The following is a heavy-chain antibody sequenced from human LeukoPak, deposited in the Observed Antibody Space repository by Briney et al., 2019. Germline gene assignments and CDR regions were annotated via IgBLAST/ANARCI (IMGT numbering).Heavy chain of an antibody. D-gene: IGHD3-10*01. CDR2: IYTSGST. V-gene: IGHV4-4*07. CDR3: AREHYYGSGSYLDYYYYMDV. J-gene: IGHJ6*03. CDR1: GGSISSYY. Sequence: SETLSLTCTVSGGSISSYYWSWIRQPAGKGLEWIGRIYTSGSTNYNPSLKSRVTMSVDTSKNQFSLKLSSVTAADTAVYYCAREHYYGSGSYLDYYYYMDVWGKETTVTISS.